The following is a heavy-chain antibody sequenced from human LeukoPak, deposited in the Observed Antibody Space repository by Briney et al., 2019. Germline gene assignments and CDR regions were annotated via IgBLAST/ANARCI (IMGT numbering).Heavy chain of an antibody. V-gene: IGHV3-53*01. J-gene: IGHJ4*02. Sequence: PGGSLRLSCAVSGFTFSAHYMSWVRQAPGKGLECVSFLYTGGDTYYADSVKGRFTISRDNSKNTLYLQMNSLRAEDTAVYYCARGPGSRGIFDYWSQGTLVTVSS. D-gene: IGHD3-10*01. CDR2: LYTGGDT. CDR3: ARGPGSRGIFDY. CDR1: GFTFSAHY.